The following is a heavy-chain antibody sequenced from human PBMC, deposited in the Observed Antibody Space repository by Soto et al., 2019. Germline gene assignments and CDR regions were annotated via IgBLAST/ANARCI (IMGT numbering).Heavy chain of an antibody. Sequence: GGSLRLSCAASVFPFTTYAMSWVRPAPGKGLEWVSGVTDSGGKTYYADSVKGRFTISRDNSKNTLYLQMNSLRAEDTAVYYCAKGFIVAATTPEFDYWGQGTLVTVSS. V-gene: IGHV3-23*01. D-gene: IGHD1-26*01. CDR2: VTDSGGKT. J-gene: IGHJ4*02. CDR1: VFPFTTYA. CDR3: AKGFIVAATTPEFDY.